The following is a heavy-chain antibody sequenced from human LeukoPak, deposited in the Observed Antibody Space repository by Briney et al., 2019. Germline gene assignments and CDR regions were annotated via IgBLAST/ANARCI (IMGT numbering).Heavy chain of an antibody. D-gene: IGHD3-16*01. CDR1: GFTFSSYG. V-gene: IGHV3-23*01. J-gene: IGHJ3*02. CDR2: ISGSGGST. Sequence: GGSLRLSCAASGFTFSSYGMTWVRQAPGKGLEWVSIISGSGGSTYYADSVKGRFTISRDNSKNTLYLQMNSLRAEDTAVFYCAKDRDDYVWGSYLGAFDIWGQGTMVTVSS. CDR3: AKDRDDYVWGSYLGAFDI.